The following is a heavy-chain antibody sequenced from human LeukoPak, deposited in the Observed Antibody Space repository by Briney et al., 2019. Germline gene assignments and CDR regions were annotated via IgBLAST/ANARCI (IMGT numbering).Heavy chain of an antibody. CDR2: IKQDGREK. CDR1: GFIFSNYW. CDR3: ARDGTYYYHYFDY. J-gene: IGHJ4*02. D-gene: IGHD1-26*01. Sequence: PGGSLRLSCSASGFIFSNYWMSWVRQAPGKGLEWVANIKQDGREKYYVDSVKGRFTISRDNAKNSLSLQMNSLRAEDTAVYYCARDGTYYYHYFDYWGQGTLVTVSS. V-gene: IGHV3-7*05.